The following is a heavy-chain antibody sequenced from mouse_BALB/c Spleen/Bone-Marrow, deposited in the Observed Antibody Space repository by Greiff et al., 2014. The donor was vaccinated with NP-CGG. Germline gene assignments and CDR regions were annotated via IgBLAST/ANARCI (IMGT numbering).Heavy chain of an antibody. Sequence: LKGAGTELVKPGASVKMSCKASGYTFTSYVLPWGKQKPGQGLEWIGYINPYNDGTKYNEKFKGKAILTSDKSSSTAYMELSSLTSEGSAVYYCARGSSWAMDYWGQGTSVTVSS. J-gene: IGHJ4*01. CDR1: GYTFTSYV. D-gene: IGHD1-1*01. CDR2: INPYNDGT. CDR3: ARGSSWAMDY. V-gene: IGHV1-14*01.